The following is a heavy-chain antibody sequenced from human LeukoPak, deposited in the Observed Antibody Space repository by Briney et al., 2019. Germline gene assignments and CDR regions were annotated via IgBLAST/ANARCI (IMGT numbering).Heavy chain of an antibody. CDR2: ISGSGGST. J-gene: IGHJ4*02. D-gene: IGHD6-25*01. CDR3: ANLSGRRNSFDY. V-gene: IGHV3-23*01. Sequence: HPGGTLRLSCAASGFTFSSYGMSWVRQAPGKGLEWVSAISGSGGSTYYADSVKGRFTISRDNSKNTLYLQMNSLRAEDTAVYYCANLSGRRNSFDYWGQGTLVTVSS. CDR1: GFTFSSYG.